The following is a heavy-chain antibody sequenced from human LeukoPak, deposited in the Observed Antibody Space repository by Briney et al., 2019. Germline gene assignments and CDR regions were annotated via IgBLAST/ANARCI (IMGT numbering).Heavy chain of an antibody. D-gene: IGHD6-6*01. V-gene: IGHV3-7*01. J-gene: IGHJ4*02. Sequence: GGSVRLPCAACGFIFSTYWMIWFRETPGKGLVWVAKIKADGGEKDHVASVKGRFTISRDNAKNSLYLQMNSLRVEDTAVYYCARGGAARPDFWGQGTLVTVSS. CDR1: GFIFSTYW. CDR3: ARGGAARPDF. CDR2: IKADGGEK.